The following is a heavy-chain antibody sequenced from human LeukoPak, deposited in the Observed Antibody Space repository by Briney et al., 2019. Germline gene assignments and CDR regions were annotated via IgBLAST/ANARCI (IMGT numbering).Heavy chain of an antibody. D-gene: IGHD3-22*01. CDR2: ISGSSSHV. J-gene: IGHJ3*02. V-gene: IGHV3-21*01. CDR1: GFSFSIYN. Sequence: GGSLRLSCEASGFSFSIYNMDWVRLAPGKGLEWVSSISGSSSHVWYADSVKGRFTSSRDNAQNSLYLQMSSLRVEDTAVYYCARDQYYSDSSGYPYDIWGQGTMVTVSS. CDR3: ARDQYYSDSSGYPYDI.